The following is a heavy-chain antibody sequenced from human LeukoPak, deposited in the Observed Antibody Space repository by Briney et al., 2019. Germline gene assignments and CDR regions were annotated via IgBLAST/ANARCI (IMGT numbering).Heavy chain of an antibody. CDR3: ARAGVAAAYYFDY. CDR2: IHYSGST. Sequence: KPSETLSLTCSVSGGSISSYYWSWIRRPPGKGLEWIGYIHYSGSTNYNPSLKSRVTISVDTSKNQFSLKMNSVTGADTGVYYCARAGVAAAYYFDYWGQGTLVTVSS. V-gene: IGHV4-59*01. J-gene: IGHJ4*02. CDR1: GGSISSYY. D-gene: IGHD2-2*01.